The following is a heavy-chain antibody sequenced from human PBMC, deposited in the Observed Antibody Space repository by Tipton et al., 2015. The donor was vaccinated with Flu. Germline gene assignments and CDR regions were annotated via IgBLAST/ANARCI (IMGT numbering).Heavy chain of an antibody. CDR1: GGSISSSSYY. D-gene: IGHD3-10*01. V-gene: IGHV4-39*07. J-gene: IGHJ6*02. CDR2: IYYSGST. Sequence: TLSLTCTVSGGSISSSSYYWGWIRQPPGKGLEWIGSIYYSGSTYYNPSLKSRVTISVDTSKNQFSLKLSSVTAADTAVYYCSTYYYGSGSHLSADYYYYGMDVWDQGP. CDR3: STYYYGSGSHLSADYYYYGMDV.